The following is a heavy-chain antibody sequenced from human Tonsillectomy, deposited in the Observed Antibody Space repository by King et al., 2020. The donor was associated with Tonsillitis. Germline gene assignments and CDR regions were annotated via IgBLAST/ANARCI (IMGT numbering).Heavy chain of an antibody. D-gene: IGHD6-13*01. CDR1: GFTFSSYA. Sequence: VQLLESGGGLVQPGGSLRLSCAASGFTFSSYAMSWVRQAPGKGLEWVSAISGSGGSTYYADSVKGRFTISRDNSKNTLYLQMNSLRAEDTAIYYCAKEWIAAAGTSPAFDIWGQGTMVTVSS. CDR3: AKEWIAAAGTSPAFDI. CDR2: ISGSGGST. V-gene: IGHV3-23*01. J-gene: IGHJ3*02.